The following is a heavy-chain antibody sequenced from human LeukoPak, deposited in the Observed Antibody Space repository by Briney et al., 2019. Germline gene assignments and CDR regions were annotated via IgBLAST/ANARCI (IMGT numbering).Heavy chain of an antibody. CDR2: ISAYNGNT. CDR1: GYTFTSYG. J-gene: IGHJ4*02. D-gene: IGHD2-8*01. Sequence: ASVKVSCKASGYTFTSYGISWVRQAPGQGLEWMGWISAYNGNTNYAQKLQGRVTMTTDISTSTAYMELRSLRSDDTAVYYCARAGYCTNGVCYTHYFDYWGQGTLVTVSS. V-gene: IGHV1-18*01. CDR3: ARAGYCTNGVCYTHYFDY.